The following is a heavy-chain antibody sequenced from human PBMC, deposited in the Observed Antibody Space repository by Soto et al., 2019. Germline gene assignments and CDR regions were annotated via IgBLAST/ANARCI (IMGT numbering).Heavy chain of an antibody. CDR1: GYTFTGYY. D-gene: IGHD3-22*01. Sequence: QVQLVQSGAEVKKPGASVKVSCKASGYTFTGYYMHWVRQAPGQGLEWMGWINPNSGGTNYAQKFQGRVTMTRDTSISTAYMELSRLRSDDTAVYYCARGNYYDSSGYQPLSNWGQGTLVTVSS. CDR2: INPNSGGT. V-gene: IGHV1-2*02. CDR3: ARGNYYDSSGYQPLSN. J-gene: IGHJ4*02.